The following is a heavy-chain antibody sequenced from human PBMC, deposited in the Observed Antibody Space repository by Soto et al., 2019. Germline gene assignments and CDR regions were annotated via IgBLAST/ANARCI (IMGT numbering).Heavy chain of an antibody. V-gene: IGHV5-51*01. D-gene: IGHD4-17*01. CDR3: ARAYDYGDYGPGDFDY. CDR1: GYSFTSYW. CDR2: IYPGDSDT. Sequence: GESLKISCKGSGYSFTSYWIGWVRQMPGKGLEWMGIIYPGDSDTRYSPSFQGQVTISADKSISTAYLQWSSLKASDTAMYYCARAYDYGDYGPGDFDYWGQGTLVTVSS. J-gene: IGHJ4*02.